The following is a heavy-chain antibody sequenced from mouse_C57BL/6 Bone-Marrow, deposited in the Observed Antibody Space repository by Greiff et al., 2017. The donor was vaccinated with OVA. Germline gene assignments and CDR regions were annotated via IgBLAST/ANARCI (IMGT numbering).Heavy chain of an antibody. CDR1: GFNIKNTY. V-gene: IGHV14-3*01. D-gene: IGHD1-1*01. J-gene: IGHJ2*01. CDR2: IDPADGNT. CDR3: ARRASYGSRIDY. Sequence: VHVKQSVAELVRPGASVKLSCTASGFNIKNTYMHWVKQRPEQGLEWIGRIDPADGNTKYAPKFQGKATITADTSSNTAYLQLSSLTSEDSAVYYCARRASYGSRIDYWGQGTTLTVSS.